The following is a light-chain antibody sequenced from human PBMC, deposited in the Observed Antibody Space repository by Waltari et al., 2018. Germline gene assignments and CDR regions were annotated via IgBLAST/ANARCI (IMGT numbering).Light chain of an antibody. CDR1: TSGSGNSYF. J-gene: IGLJ3*02. Sequence: QSSLTQPSSVSGAPGPSVHLPCTATTSGSGNSYFFPWYQHHPGKVPKLLIYEVIKRPSNISDRFTGSKSGNTASLSISGLQADDEADYYCCSYVQKDIWLFGRGTKVTVL. CDR3: CSYVQKDIWL. CDR2: EVI. V-gene: IGLV2-23*02.